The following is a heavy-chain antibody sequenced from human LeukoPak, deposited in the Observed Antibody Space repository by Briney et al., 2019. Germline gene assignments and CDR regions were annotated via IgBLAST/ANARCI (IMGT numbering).Heavy chain of an antibody. CDR1: GYTFTSYD. J-gene: IGHJ6*03. D-gene: IGHD2-2*01. CDR2: MNPNSGNT. V-gene: IGHV1-8*01. CDR3: ARAPDIVVVPARGDYYYYYMDV. Sequence: ASVKVSCKASGYTFTSYDINWVRQATGQGLEWMGWMNPNSGNTGYAQKFQGRVTMTRNTSISTAYMELSSLRSEDTAVYYCARAPDIVVVPARGDYYYYYMDVWGQGTMVTVSS.